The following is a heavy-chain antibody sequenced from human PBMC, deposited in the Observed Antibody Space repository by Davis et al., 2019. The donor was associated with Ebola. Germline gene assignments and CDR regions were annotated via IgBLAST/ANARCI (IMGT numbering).Heavy chain of an antibody. CDR2: IKEDGSEK. V-gene: IGHV3-7*01. D-gene: IGHD3-22*01. CDR1: GFTFSSYW. Sequence: PGGSLRLSCAASGFTFSSYWMSWVRQVPGKGLVWVANIKEDGSEKYYVDSVKGRFTISRDNAKNSLYLQMNSLRAEDTAVYYCARGGWSAMIVDYWGQGTLVTVSS. J-gene: IGHJ4*02. CDR3: ARGGWSAMIVDY.